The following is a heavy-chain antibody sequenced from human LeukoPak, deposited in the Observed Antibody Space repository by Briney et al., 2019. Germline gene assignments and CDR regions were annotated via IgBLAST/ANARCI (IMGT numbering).Heavy chain of an antibody. J-gene: IGHJ4*02. D-gene: IGHD3-10*01. CDR3: ARRLPRGVHFDY. V-gene: IGHV4-38-2*02. CDR1: GYSISSGYY. Sequence: PSETLSLTCTVSGYSISSGYYWGRIRQPPGKGLEWIGYIYYGGSPNYNPSLKTRVTISIDTSKNQFSLRLTSVTAADTAVYYCARRLPRGVHFDYWGQGTLVTVSS. CDR2: IYYGGSP.